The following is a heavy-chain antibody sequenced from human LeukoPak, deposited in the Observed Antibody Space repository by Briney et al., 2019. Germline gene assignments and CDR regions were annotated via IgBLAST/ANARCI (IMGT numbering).Heavy chain of an antibody. Sequence: GASVKVSFKASDGTFSSNTFSWVPKAPGQGLEWLGRIILIPGIANYAQNFQGSVTFTADNSTRPASIKLGSLSSGATAVYYCAMSRYNRRGATFYNRGQGTLCTVSS. CDR1: DGTFSSNT. D-gene: IGHD1-14*01. CDR2: IILIPGIA. V-gene: IGHV1-69*02. CDR3: AMSRYNRRGATFYN. J-gene: IGHJ4*02.